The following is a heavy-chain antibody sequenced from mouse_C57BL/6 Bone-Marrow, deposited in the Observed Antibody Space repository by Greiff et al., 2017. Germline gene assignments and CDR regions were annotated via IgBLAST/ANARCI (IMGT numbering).Heavy chain of an antibody. J-gene: IGHJ1*03. CDR3: ATPHTYVSSYWYFDV. Sequence: EVHLVESGPGLVKPSQSLSLTCSVSGYSITSGYYWYWIRQFPGNKLAWMGYISYDGSHNYNPSLKNRISITRDTSKNQFILKLNSVTTDDTATYYCATPHTYVSSYWYFDVWGTGTTVTVSS. CDR1: GYSITSGYY. CDR2: ISYDGSH. D-gene: IGHD1-1*01. V-gene: IGHV3-6*01.